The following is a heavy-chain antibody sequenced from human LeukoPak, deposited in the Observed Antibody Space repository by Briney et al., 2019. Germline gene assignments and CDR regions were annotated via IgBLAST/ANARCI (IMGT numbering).Heavy chain of an antibody. CDR3: ATTVPAPSEYFQH. CDR2: FDPEDGET. J-gene: IGHJ1*01. V-gene: IGHV1-24*01. D-gene: IGHD4-11*01. Sequence: ASVKVSCKVSVYTLTELSMHWVRQAPGKGLEWMGGFDPEDGETIYAQKFQGRVTMTQDTSTDTAYMELSGLRSEDTAVYYCATTVPAPSEYFQHWGQGTLVTVSS. CDR1: VYTLTELS.